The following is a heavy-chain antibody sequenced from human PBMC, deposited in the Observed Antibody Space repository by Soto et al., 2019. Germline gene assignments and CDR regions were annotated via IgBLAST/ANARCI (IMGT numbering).Heavy chain of an antibody. CDR1: GYTCTSYG. J-gene: IGHJ4*02. CDR2: ISAYNGNT. V-gene: IGHV1-18*04. Sequence: GASVKVSCKASGYTCTSYGISWVRQAPGQGLEWMGWISAYNGNTNYAQKLQGRVTMTTDTSTSTAYMELRSLRSDDTAVYYCARDVASGWYSETYFDYWRQGTLVPVSS. CDR3: ARDVASGWYSETYFDY. D-gene: IGHD6-19*01.